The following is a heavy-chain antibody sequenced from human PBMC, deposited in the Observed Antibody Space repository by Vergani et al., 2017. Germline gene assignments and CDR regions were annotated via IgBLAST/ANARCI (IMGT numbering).Heavy chain of an antibody. CDR2: IWYDGSNK. CDR3: ARDGGHDYGDFDAFDI. D-gene: IGHD4-17*01. J-gene: IGHJ3*02. CDR1: GFTFSSYC. Sequence: QVQLVESGGGVVQPGRSLRLSCAASGFTFSSYCMHWVRQAPGKGLEWVAVIWYDGSNKYYADSVKGRFTISRDNSKNTLYLQMNSLRAEDTAVYYCARDGGHDYGDFDAFDIWGQGTMVTVSS. V-gene: IGHV3-33*01.